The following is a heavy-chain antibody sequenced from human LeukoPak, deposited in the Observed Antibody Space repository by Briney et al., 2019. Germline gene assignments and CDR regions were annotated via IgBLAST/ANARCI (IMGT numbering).Heavy chain of an antibody. V-gene: IGHV4-39*07. J-gene: IGHJ5*02. CDR3: ARVEKYESSGPTDP. Sequence: PSETLSLTCTVSGGSISSSSYYWGWFRQPPGRRREWIGSISYSGSTYYEQSLKGRVTISVDTSKNQFSLKLSCVTAADTAVYYCARVEKYESSGPTDPWGQGTLVTVSS. D-gene: IGHD6-25*01. CDR2: ISYSGST. CDR1: GGSISSSSYY.